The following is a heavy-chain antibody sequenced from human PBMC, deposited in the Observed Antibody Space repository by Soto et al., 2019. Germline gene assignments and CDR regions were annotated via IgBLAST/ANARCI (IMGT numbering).Heavy chain of an antibody. J-gene: IGHJ5*02. D-gene: IGHD2-21*01. CDR1: GASLSDNY. CDR2: INHSGNT. CDR3: ARGRGEFDA. V-gene: IGHV4-34*01. Sequence: SETLSLTCAAYGASLSDNYCNWLRQPPGKGLEWIGEINHSGNTNYNPSLRSRVTISIDTSKNQLSLNLRSVSAADTAVYYCARGRGEFDAWGXGTPVNVSS.